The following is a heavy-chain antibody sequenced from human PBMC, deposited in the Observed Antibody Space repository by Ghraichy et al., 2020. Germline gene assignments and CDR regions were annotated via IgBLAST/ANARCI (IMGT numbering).Heavy chain of an antibody. V-gene: IGHV4-59*01. Sequence: ESLNISCTVSGCFISSYYWIWIRQPPGKGLEWIGYIYYSGSTNYNPSLKSRVTISVGTSKNQFFLKLSSVTAADTAVYYCAGGFSITMIVAAFDIWGQGTMVTVSS. CDR1: GCFISSYY. J-gene: IGHJ3*02. CDR2: IYYSGST. CDR3: AGGFSITMIVAAFDI. D-gene: IGHD3-22*01.